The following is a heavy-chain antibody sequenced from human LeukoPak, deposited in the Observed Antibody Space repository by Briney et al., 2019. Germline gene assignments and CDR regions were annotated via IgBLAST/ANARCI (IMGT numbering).Heavy chain of an antibody. CDR1: GFTFSSYA. V-gene: IGHV3-23*01. CDR2: ISSGGDNT. D-gene: IGHD5-18*01. J-gene: IGHJ4*02. Sequence: QAGGSLRLSCAASGFTFSSYAMSWVRQAPGKGLEGVSAISSGGDNTYYADSVKGRLTISRDNSKNTLYVQMTSLRAEDTAVYYCAREDATMVLSLDYWGQGALVTVSS. CDR3: AREDATMVLSLDY.